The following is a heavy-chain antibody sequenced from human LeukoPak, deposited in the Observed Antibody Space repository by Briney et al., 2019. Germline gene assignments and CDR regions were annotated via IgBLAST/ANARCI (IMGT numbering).Heavy chain of an antibody. V-gene: IGHV3-30*02. CDR3: AKSRLRRKADAFDI. Sequence: PGGSLRFSCAASGFTFSSYGMHRVRQAPGKGLEWVAFIRYDGSNKYYADSVKGRFTISRDNSKNTLYLQMNSLRAEDTAVYYCAKSRLRRKADAFDIWGQGTMVTVSS. CDR1: GFTFSSYG. D-gene: IGHD4-17*01. J-gene: IGHJ3*02. CDR2: IRYDGSNK.